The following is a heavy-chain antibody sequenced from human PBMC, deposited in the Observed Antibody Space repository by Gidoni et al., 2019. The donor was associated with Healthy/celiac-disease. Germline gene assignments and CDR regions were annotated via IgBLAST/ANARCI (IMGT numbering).Heavy chain of an antibody. Sequence: QVQLVESGGGVVQPGRSLRLSCAASGFTFSNYGMTWVRQAPGTGLDGVAVIWYDGSNKYYADSVKGRFTVARDNSKNTLYLQMNSLRAEDTAVYYCARDKTYCGGGCYSLGSGDYWGQGTLVTVSA. CDR2: IWYDGSNK. D-gene: IGHD2-21*02. J-gene: IGHJ4*02. CDR1: GFTFSNYG. V-gene: IGHV3-33*01. CDR3: ARDKTYCGGGCYSLGSGDY.